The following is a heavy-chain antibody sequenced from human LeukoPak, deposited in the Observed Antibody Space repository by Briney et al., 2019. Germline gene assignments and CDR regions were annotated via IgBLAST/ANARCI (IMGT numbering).Heavy chain of an antibody. D-gene: IGHD4-17*01. CDR1: GFTFSSYG. J-gene: IGHJ4*02. Sequence: GGSLRLPCAASGFTFSSYGMHWVRQAPGKGLEWVAVIWYDGSNKYYADSVKGRFTISRDNSKNTLYLQMNSLRAEDTAVYYWARDRTVTDYFDYWGQGTLVTVSS. CDR2: IWYDGSNK. V-gene: IGHV3-33*01. CDR3: ARDRTVTDYFDY.